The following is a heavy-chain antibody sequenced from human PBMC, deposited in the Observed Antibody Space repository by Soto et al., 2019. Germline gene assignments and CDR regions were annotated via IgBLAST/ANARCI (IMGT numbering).Heavy chain of an antibody. J-gene: IGHJ4*02. CDR3: AKDALPPYYDFWSGYYIGFYRDY. Sequence: LRLSCAASGFTFSSYAMSWVRQAQGKGPEWVSAISGSGGSTYYADSVKGRFTISRDNSKNTLYLQMNSLRAEDTAVYYCAKDALPPYYDFWSGYYIGFYRDYWGQVPLVTVAS. CDR2: ISGSGGST. V-gene: IGHV3-23*01. D-gene: IGHD3-3*01. CDR1: GFTFSSYA.